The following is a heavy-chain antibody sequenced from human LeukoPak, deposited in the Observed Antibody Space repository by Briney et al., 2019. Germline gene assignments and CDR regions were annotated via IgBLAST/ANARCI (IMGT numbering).Heavy chain of an antibody. CDR3: AKAPIYGGNSVCDY. D-gene: IGHD4-23*01. CDR2: ISGSGGST. CDR1: GFTFSSYA. V-gene: IGHV3-23*01. Sequence: GGSLRLSCAASGFTFSSYAMSWVRQAPGKGLEWVSAISGSGGSTYYADSLKGRFTISGDNSKNTLYLQMNSLRAEDTAVYYCAKAPIYGGNSVCDYWGQGTLVTVSS. J-gene: IGHJ4*02.